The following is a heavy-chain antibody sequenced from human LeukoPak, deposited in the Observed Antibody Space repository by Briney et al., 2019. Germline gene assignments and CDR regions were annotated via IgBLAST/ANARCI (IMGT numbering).Heavy chain of an antibody. J-gene: IGHJ4*02. CDR3: ARDVGQWLVSGPMY. V-gene: IGHV1-69*04. CDR2: IIPILGIA. D-gene: IGHD6-19*01. Sequence: PVKVSCKASGGTFSSYAISWVRQAPGQGLEWMGRIIPILGIANYAQKFQGRVTITADKSTSTAYMELSSLRSEDTAVYYCARDVGQWLVSGPMYWGQGTRVTVSS. CDR1: GGTFSSYA.